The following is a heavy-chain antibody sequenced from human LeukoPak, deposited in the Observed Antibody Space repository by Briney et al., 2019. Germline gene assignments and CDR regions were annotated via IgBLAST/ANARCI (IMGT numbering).Heavy chain of an antibody. V-gene: IGHV1-2*06. J-gene: IGHJ4*02. Sequence: EASVKVSCKASGYTFTGYFMHWVRQARGQGLEWMGRINPNSGGTNFAQKFQGRVTMNRDTSISTAYMELSRLRSDATAVYYCARGYYYDCSGYFGIFDYWGQGTLVTVSS. CDR2: INPNSGGT. D-gene: IGHD3-22*01. CDR3: ARGYYYDCSGYFGIFDY. CDR1: GYTFTGYF.